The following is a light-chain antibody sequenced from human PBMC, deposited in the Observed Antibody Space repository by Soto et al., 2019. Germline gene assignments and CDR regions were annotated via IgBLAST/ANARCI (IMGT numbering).Light chain of an antibody. V-gene: IGLV2-8*01. Sequence: QSVLTQPPSASGSPGQSVTISCTGTSSDVGGYNYVSWYQQHPGKAPKLMIYDVSKRPSGVPARFSGSKSGNTASLTVSGLQAEEEADYYCSSYAGTHIVFGTGTKVTVL. CDR1: SSDVGGYNY. CDR2: DVS. CDR3: SSYAGTHIV. J-gene: IGLJ1*01.